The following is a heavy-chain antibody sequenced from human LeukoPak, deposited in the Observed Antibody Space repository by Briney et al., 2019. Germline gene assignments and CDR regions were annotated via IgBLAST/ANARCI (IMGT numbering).Heavy chain of an antibody. Sequence: GGSLRLSCAASGFTFSSNYMSWVRQAPGKGLEWVSFIYSGGSTYYSDSVKGRFTISRDNSKNTLYLQMNSLRAEDTAVYYCAREGLDSGYENWGQGTLVTVSS. CDR3: AREGLDSGYEN. J-gene: IGHJ4*02. CDR2: IYSGGST. D-gene: IGHD5-12*01. CDR1: GFTFSSNY. V-gene: IGHV3-53*01.